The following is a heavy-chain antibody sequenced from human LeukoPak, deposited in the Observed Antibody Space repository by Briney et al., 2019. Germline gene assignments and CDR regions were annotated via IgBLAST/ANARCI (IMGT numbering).Heavy chain of an antibody. CDR3: VRDYAVDRVAH. D-gene: IGHD5-12*01. V-gene: IGHV3-48*04. Sequence: GGSLRLSCAASGFTFSSYSMNWVRQAPGKGLEWLSYISSSSSIIYYADSVKGRFTISRDDAKSTLYLQMHSLRAEDTAVYYCVRDYAVDRVAHWGQGTLVTVSS. CDR1: GFTFSSYS. J-gene: IGHJ4*02. CDR2: ISSSSSII.